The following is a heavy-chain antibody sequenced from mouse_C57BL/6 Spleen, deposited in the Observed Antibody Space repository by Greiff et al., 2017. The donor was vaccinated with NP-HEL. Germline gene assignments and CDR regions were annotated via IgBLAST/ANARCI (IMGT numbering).Heavy chain of an antibody. Sequence: DVKLVESGPGLVKPSQSLSLTCSVTGYSITSGYYWNWIRQFPGNKLEWMGYISYDGSNNYNPSLKNRISITRDTSKNQFFLKLNSVTTEDTATYYCAVIYYYGSSHWYFDVWGTGTTVTVSS. CDR1: GYSITSGYY. CDR3: AVIYYYGSSHWYFDV. CDR2: ISYDGSN. J-gene: IGHJ1*03. V-gene: IGHV3-6*01. D-gene: IGHD1-1*01.